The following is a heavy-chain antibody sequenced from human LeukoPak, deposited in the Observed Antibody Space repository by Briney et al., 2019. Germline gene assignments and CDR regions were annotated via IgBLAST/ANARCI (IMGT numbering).Heavy chain of an antibody. V-gene: IGHV3-74*01. CDR2: ITSDGSNT. CDR1: GFTFSSYW. Sequence: PGGSLRLSCAASGFTFSSYWMHWVRQAPGKGLVWVSRITSDGSNTIYADSVKGRFSISRDNAKNTLYLQMNSLRAEDTAVYYCAKDYIAAAPPTNFDYWGQGTLATVSS. J-gene: IGHJ4*02. CDR3: AKDYIAAAPPTNFDY. D-gene: IGHD6-13*01.